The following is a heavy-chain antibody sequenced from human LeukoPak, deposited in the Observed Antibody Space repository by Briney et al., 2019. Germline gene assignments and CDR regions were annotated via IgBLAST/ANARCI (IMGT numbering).Heavy chain of an antibody. CDR1: GFTFRSYG. D-gene: IGHD6-6*01. J-gene: IGHJ4*02. Sequence: GGSLRLSCAASGFTFRSYGMHWVRQAPGKGLDWVAVISYDGSNEYYGDSVKGRFTISRDNSKNTLYLQMNSLRGEDTAVYYCARDLAARHFDYWGQGTLVTVSS. CDR2: ISYDGSNE. V-gene: IGHV3-30*03. CDR3: ARDLAARHFDY.